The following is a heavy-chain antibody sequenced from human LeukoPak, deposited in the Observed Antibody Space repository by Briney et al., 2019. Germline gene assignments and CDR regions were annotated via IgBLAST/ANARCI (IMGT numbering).Heavy chain of an antibody. J-gene: IGHJ6*03. V-gene: IGHV4-34*01. CDR1: GGSFSGYY. Sequence: SETLSLTCAVYGGSFSGYYWSWIRQPPGKGLEWIGEINHSGSTNYNPSLKSRVTISVDTSKNQFSLKLSSVTAADTAVYYCARGTVFGVVITRDYYYYMDVWGKGTTVTVSS. D-gene: IGHD3-3*01. CDR3: ARGTVFGVVITRDYYYYMDV. CDR2: INHSGST.